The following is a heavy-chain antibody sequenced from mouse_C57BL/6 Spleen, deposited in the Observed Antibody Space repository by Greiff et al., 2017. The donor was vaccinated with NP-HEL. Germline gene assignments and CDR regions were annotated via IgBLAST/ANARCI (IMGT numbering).Heavy chain of an antibody. CDR2: IDPSDSYT. V-gene: IGHV1-50*01. CDR1: GYTLTSYW. CDR3: ARSDYGSSYLPWFAY. D-gene: IGHD1-1*01. J-gene: IGHJ3*01. Sequence: VKLQQAGAELVKPGASGKLSCKASGYTLTSYWMQWVKQRPGQGLEWIGEIDPSDSYTNYNQKFKGKATLTVDTSSSTAYMQLSSLTSEDSAVYYCARSDYGSSYLPWFAYWGQGTLVTVSA.